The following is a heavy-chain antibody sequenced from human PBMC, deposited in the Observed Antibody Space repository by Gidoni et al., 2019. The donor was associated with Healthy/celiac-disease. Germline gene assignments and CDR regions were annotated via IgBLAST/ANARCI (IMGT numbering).Heavy chain of an antibody. Sequence: EVQLVESGGGLVQPGGSLRLSCAASGFPFSSYSMNWVRQAPGKGLEWVSYISSSSSTIYYADSVKGRFTISRDNAKNSLYLQMNSLRDEDTAVYYCASSRYSSGWAPVEYFDYWGQGTLVTVSS. J-gene: IGHJ4*02. D-gene: IGHD6-19*01. CDR3: ASSRYSSGWAPVEYFDY. CDR2: ISSSSSTI. V-gene: IGHV3-48*02. CDR1: GFPFSSYS.